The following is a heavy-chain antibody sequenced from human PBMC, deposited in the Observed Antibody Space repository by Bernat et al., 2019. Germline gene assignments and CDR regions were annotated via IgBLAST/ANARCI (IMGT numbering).Heavy chain of an antibody. CDR2: IKQDGSEK. J-gene: IGHJ4*02. V-gene: IGHV3-7*03. D-gene: IGHD3-3*01. CDR1: GFTFSSYW. Sequence: EVQLVESGGGLVQPGGSLRLPCAASGFTFSSYWMSWVRQAPGKGLEWVANIKQDGSEKYYVDSVKGRFTISRDNAKNSLYLQMNSLRAEDTAVYYCASELRQGDFWSGYYSPYYFDYWGQGTLVTVSS. CDR3: ASELRQGDFWSGYYSPYYFDY.